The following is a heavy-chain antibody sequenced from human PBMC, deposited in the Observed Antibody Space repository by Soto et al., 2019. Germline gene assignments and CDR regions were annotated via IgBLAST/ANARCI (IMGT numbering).Heavy chain of an antibody. V-gene: IGHV3-11*01. CDR2: ISSSGSTI. CDR3: ASGNMGYFDAFDI. Sequence: GGSLRLSCAASGFTFSDYYMSWIRQAPGKGLEWVSYISSSGSTIYYADSVKGQFTISRDNAKNSLYLQMNSLRAEDTAVYYCASGNMGYFDAFDIWGQGTMVTVSS. D-gene: IGHD2-15*01. J-gene: IGHJ3*02. CDR1: GFTFSDYY.